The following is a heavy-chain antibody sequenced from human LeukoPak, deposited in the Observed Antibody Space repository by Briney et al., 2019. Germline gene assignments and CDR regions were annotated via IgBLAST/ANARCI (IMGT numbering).Heavy chain of an antibody. Sequence: SETLSLTCTVSGGSISSSSYYWAWIRQPPGKGLEWIGNIFYSKNTYYNSSLKSRVTISVDTSKNQFSLKLSSVTAADTAVYYCARGSGGGDLDYWGQGTLVTVSS. CDR2: IFYSKNT. CDR1: GGSISSSSYY. D-gene: IGHD2-21*01. J-gene: IGHJ4*02. V-gene: IGHV4-39*07. CDR3: ARGSGGGDLDY.